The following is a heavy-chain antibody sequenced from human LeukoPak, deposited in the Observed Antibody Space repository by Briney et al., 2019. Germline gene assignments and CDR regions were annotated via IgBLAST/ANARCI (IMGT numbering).Heavy chain of an antibody. CDR2: IYHSGST. V-gene: IGHV4-4*02. Sequence: SGTLSLTCAVSGGSISSSNWWSWVRQPPGKGLEWIGEIYHSGSTNYNPSLKSRVTISVDTSKNQFSLKLSSVTAADTAVYYCARAPLLWFGELLLEDAFDIWGQGTMVTVSS. D-gene: IGHD3-10*01. CDR1: GGSISSSNW. CDR3: ARAPLLWFGELLLEDAFDI. J-gene: IGHJ3*02.